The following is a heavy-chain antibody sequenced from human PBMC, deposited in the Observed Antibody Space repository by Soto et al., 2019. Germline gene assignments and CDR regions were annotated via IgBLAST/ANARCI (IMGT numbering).Heavy chain of an antibody. J-gene: IGHJ4*01. V-gene: IGHV1-8*01. CDR3: ARDLMLYVRDN. CDR2: MNPNSGNT. D-gene: IGHD2-8*01. CDR1: GYTFTSYD. Sequence: ASVKVSCKASGYTFTSYDISWVRQAPGQGPEWMGWMNPNSGNTGYAQKFRGRVTMTRNTSISTAYMELSSLRSEDTAVYYCARDLMLYVRDNWGHGTLVTVSS.